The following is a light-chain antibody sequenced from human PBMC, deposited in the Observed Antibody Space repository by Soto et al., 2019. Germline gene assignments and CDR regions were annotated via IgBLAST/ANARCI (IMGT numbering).Light chain of an antibody. J-gene: IGKJ5*01. Sequence: EIVLTQSPGTLSLSPGERATLSCRASQSVSSKLAWYQQKPGQAPRLLISGASSRATGIPDRFSGSGSGTDFTITISRLEPEDFAMYFCQQYGGSPITFGQGTRLEI. CDR3: QQYGGSPIT. CDR2: GAS. CDR1: QSVSSK. V-gene: IGKV3-20*01.